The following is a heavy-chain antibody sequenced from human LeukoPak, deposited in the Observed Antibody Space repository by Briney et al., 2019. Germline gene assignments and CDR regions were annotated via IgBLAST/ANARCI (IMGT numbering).Heavy chain of an antibody. CDR1: GGTFSSYA. CDR3: AGTYYYGSGSYRGAEYFQH. J-gene: IGHJ1*01. CDR2: SIPIFGTA. V-gene: IGHV1-69*05. Sequence: SVKVSCKASGGTFSSYAISWVRQAPGQGLEWMGRSIPIFGTANYAQKFQGRVTITTDESTSTAYMELSSLRSEDTAVYYCAGTYYYGSGSYRGAEYFQHWGQSTLVTVSS. D-gene: IGHD3-10*01.